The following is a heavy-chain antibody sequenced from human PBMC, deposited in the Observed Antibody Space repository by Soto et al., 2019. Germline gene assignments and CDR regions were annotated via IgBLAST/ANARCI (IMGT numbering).Heavy chain of an antibody. J-gene: IGHJ1*01. Sequence: GGSLRLSCAASGFTFSSYGMHWVRQAPGKGLEWVAVIWYDGSNKYYADSVKGRFTISRDNSKNTLYLQMNSLRAEDTAVYYCARGGPTYSSSPEYFQHWGQGTLVTVSS. CDR2: IWYDGSNK. V-gene: IGHV3-33*01. CDR1: GFTFSSYG. D-gene: IGHD6-6*01. CDR3: ARGGPTYSSSPEYFQH.